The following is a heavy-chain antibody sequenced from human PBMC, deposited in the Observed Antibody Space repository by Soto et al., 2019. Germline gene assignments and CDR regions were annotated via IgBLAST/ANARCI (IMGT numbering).Heavy chain of an antibody. CDR2: INPNSGNI. J-gene: IGHJ4*02. D-gene: IGHD3-10*01. CDR1: GDTFTTYD. Sequence: ASVKVSCKASGDTFTTYDINWVRQATGHGLEWMGWINPNSGNIGYAQRFQGRVTMTRNTAIRTAYMEVSSLRSDDTAVYYCARGRASGSYYLLDYWGQGTLVTVSS. CDR3: ARGRASGSYYLLDY. V-gene: IGHV1-8*01.